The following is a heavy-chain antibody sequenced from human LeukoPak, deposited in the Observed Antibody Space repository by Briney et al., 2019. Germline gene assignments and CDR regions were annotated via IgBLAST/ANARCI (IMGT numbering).Heavy chain of an antibody. V-gene: IGHV1-2*02. CDR2: INPNSGGT. J-gene: IGHJ3*02. CDR3: ARDRTSSGWYGGDAFDI. D-gene: IGHD6-19*01. Sequence: ASVKVSCKASGYTFASYGISWVRQAPGQGLEWMGWINPNSGGTNYAQKFQGRVTMTRDTSISTAYMELSRLRSDDTAVYYCARDRTSSGWYGGDAFDIWGQGTMVTVSS. CDR1: GYTFASYG.